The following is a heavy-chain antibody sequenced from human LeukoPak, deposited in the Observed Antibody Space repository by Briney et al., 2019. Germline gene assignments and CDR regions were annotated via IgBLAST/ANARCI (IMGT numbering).Heavy chain of an antibody. CDR1: GGTFSSYA. CDR3: ARANKTIVATMGWLDP. V-gene: IGHV1-69*13. CDR2: IIPIFGTA. Sequence: SVKVSCKASGGTFSSYAISWVRQAPGQGLEWMGGIIPIFGTANYAQKFQGRVTITADESTSTAYMELSSLRSEDTAVYYCARANKTIVATMGWLDPWGQGTLVTVSS. J-gene: IGHJ5*02. D-gene: IGHD5-12*01.